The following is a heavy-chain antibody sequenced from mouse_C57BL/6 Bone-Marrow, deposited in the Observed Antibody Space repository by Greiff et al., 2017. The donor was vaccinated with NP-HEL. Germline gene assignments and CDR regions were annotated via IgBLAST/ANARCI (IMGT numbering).Heavy chain of an antibody. CDR1: GYAFSSSW. V-gene: IGHV1-82*01. J-gene: IGHJ1*03. D-gene: IGHD2-4*01. CDR2: IYPGDGDT. CDR3: ARSGYYDYDPDV. Sequence: QVQLQQSGPELVKPGASVKISCKASGYAFSSSWMNWVKQRPGKGLEWIGRIYPGDGDTNYNGKFKGKATLTADKSSSTAYMQLSSLTSEDSAVYFCARSGYYDYDPDVWGTGTTVTVSS.